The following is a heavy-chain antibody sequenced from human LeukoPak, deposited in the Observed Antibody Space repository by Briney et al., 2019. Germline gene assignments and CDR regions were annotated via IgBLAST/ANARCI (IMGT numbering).Heavy chain of an antibody. J-gene: IGHJ4*02. D-gene: IGHD2-8*01. CDR2: INPSGGST. CDR3: ARLSRCTNGVCYPFDY. CDR1: GYIFTSYD. Sequence: ASVKVSCKASGYIFTSYDINWVRQATGQGLEWMGIINPSGGSTSYAQKFQGRVTMTRDMSTSTVYMELSSLRSEDTAVYYCARLSRCTNGVCYPFDYWGQGTLVTVSS. V-gene: IGHV1-46*01.